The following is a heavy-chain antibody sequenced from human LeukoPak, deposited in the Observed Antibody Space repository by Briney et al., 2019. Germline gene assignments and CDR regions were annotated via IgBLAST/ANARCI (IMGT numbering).Heavy chain of an antibody. D-gene: IGHD2-2*01. CDR1: GYSFTGYY. Sequence: GASVKVSCKASGYSFTGYYIHLVRQAPGRGLEWMGWINPNSGGTNYAQKFQGRVTMTTDTSISTAYMDLSRLRSDDTAVYYCAREWVRTSYIRFWGQGTLVTVSS. CDR2: INPNSGGT. V-gene: IGHV1-2*02. CDR3: AREWVRTSYIRF. J-gene: IGHJ1*01.